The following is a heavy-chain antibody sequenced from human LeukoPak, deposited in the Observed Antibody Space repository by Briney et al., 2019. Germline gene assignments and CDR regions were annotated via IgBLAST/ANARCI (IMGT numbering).Heavy chain of an antibody. CDR1: GFTFSSYA. J-gene: IGHJ4*02. Sequence: PGGSLRLSCAASGFTFSSYAMSWVRQAPGKGLEWVANIKQAGSEKYYVDSVKGRFTISRDNAKNSLYLQMNSLRAEDTAVYYCARGYYDSSGYYIPAYYFDYWGQGTLVTVSS. D-gene: IGHD3-22*01. CDR2: IKQAGSEK. CDR3: ARGYYDSSGYYIPAYYFDY. V-gene: IGHV3-7*01.